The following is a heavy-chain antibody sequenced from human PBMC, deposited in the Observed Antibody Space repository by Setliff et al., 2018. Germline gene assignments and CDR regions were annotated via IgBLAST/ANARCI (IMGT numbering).Heavy chain of an antibody. CDR2: IYQYGSAK. CDR1: GFSVSSEW. Sequence: PGGSLRLSCAASGFSVSSEWMSWIRQGPGKGLEWVAHIYQYGSAKYYVDSVKGRFTISRDNAKNSLYLQMNSLRAEATAVYYCVGWFGDLLKTWGQGTLITVSS. D-gene: IGHD3-10*01. J-gene: IGHJ5*02. V-gene: IGHV3-7*01. CDR3: VGWFGDLLKT.